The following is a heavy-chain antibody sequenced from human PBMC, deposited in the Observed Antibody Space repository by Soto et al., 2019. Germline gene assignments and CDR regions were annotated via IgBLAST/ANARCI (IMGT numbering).Heavy chain of an antibody. CDR3: AKEADYDFWSGYYPTYYYYYGMDV. D-gene: IGHD3-3*01. Sequence: TGGSLRLSCAASGFTFSSYGMHWVRQAPGKGLEWVAVISYDGSNKYYADSVKGRFTISRDNSKNTLYLQMNSLRAEDTAVYYCAKEADYDFWSGYYPTYYYYYGMDVWGQGTTDTVSS. J-gene: IGHJ6*02. CDR1: GFTFSSYG. CDR2: ISYDGSNK. V-gene: IGHV3-30*18.